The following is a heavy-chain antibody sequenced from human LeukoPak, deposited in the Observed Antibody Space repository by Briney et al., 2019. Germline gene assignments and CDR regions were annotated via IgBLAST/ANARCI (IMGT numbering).Heavy chain of an antibody. D-gene: IGHD1-26*01. J-gene: IGHJ5*01. V-gene: IGHV4-59*11. CDR2: IHSSGNT. CDR3: ARWVDRGVGDS. Sequence: SETLSLTCSVSGDSISRQFWSWVRQPPQEGLEWIGYIHSSGNTNYNPSLKSRVTISIDTSKNQFSLNLTSVTAADTAVYYCARWVDRGVGDSWGAGTLVSVSS. CDR1: GDSISRQF.